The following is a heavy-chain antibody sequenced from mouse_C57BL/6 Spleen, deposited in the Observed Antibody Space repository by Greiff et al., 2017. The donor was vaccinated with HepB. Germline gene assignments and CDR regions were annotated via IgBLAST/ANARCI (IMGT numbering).Heavy chain of an antibody. CDR3: ARATVKDY. J-gene: IGHJ2*01. CDR1: GYTFTSYW. V-gene: IGHV1-59*01. CDR2: IDPSDSYT. Sequence: VQLQQPGAELVRPGTSVKLSCKASGYTFTSYWMHWVKQRPGQGLEWIGVIDPSDSYTNYNQKFKGKATLTVDTSSSTAYMQLSSLTSEDSAVYYCARATVKDYWGQGTTLTVSS. D-gene: IGHD1-1*01.